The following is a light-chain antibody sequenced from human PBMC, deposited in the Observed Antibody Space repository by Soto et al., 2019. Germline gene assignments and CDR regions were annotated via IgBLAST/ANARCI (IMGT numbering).Light chain of an antibody. Sequence: DIQMTQSPSTLSGSVGDRVTITCRASPSISTYLNWYHQKPGKAPKLLIYAASSLQSGVPSRFSGSGSGTGFTLTISSLQPEDFATYFCQQSYNTPWTFGQGTKVDIK. CDR1: PSISTY. CDR2: AAS. V-gene: IGKV1-39*01. CDR3: QQSYNTPWT. J-gene: IGKJ1*01.